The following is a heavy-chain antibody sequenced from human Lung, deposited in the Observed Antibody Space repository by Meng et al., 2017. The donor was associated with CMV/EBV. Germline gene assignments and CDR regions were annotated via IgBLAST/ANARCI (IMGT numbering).Heavy chain of an antibody. V-gene: IGHV3-30*04. CDR1: GFTFSRYT. D-gene: IGHD5-12*01. CDR2: ISYDGSNK. J-gene: IGHJ4*02. CDR3: ARKDIVATMDY. Sequence: SGAAYGFTFSRYTMHWVRQAPGKGLEWVAVISYDGSNKYYADSVKGRFTISRDNSKNTLYLQMNSLRAEDTAVYYCARKDIVATMDYWGQGTLVTVSS.